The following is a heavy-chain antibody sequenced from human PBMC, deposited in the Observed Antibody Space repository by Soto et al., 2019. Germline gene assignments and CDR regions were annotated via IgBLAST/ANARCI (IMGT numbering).Heavy chain of an antibody. J-gene: IGHJ4*02. V-gene: IGHV3-23*01. CDR3: AKDRETYSSSWYPQDY. CDR2: ISGSGGST. Sequence: EVQLLESGGGLVQPGGSLRLSCAASGFTFSSYAMSWVRQAPGKGLEWVSAISGSGGSTYYADSVKGRFTISRDNSKNTLYLQMNSLRAEDTAVYYCAKDRETYSSSWYPQDYWGQGTLVTVSS. CDR1: GFTFSSYA. D-gene: IGHD6-13*01.